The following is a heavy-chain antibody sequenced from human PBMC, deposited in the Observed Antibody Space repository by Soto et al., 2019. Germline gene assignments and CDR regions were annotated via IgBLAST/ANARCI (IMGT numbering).Heavy chain of an antibody. CDR1: GFTFGAFA. D-gene: IGHD6-13*01. CDR2: LSAGGGST. V-gene: IGHV3-23*01. CDR3: AKVGAAVAPPDRFDA. Sequence: GGSLRLSCAASGFTFGAFAMAWVRQRPGDGLEWVSSLSAGGGSTYYNNSVRGRFTISRDNSNGTLFLQMNNLRAEDTAVYFCAKVGAAVAPPDRFDAWGQGTLVTVSS. J-gene: IGHJ5*02.